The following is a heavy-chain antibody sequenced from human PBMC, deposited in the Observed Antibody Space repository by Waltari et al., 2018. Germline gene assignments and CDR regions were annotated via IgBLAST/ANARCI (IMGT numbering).Heavy chain of an antibody. J-gene: IGHJ4*02. CDR1: GGSFSGYY. Sequence: QVQLQQWGAGLLKPSETLSLTCAVYGGSFSGYYWSWIRQPPGTGLEWIGEINHSGSTNYNPSLKSRVTISVDTSKNQFSLKLSSVTAADTAVYYCARTRPAAGVWALRALDYWGQGTLVTVSS. D-gene: IGHD1-26*01. CDR3: ARTRPAAGVWALRALDY. V-gene: IGHV4-34*01. CDR2: INHSGST.